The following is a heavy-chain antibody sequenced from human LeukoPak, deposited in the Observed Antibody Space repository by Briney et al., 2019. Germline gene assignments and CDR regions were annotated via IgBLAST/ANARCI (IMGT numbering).Heavy chain of an antibody. Sequence: PGRSLRLSCAASGFTFSSYGMHWVRQAPGKGLEWVAVIWYDGSNKYYADSVKGRFTISRDNSKNTLYLQMNSLRAEDTAVYYCARDWGEVPALDYWGQGTLVTASS. J-gene: IGHJ4*02. CDR1: GFTFSSYG. CDR2: IWYDGSNK. V-gene: IGHV3-33*01. CDR3: ARDWGEVPALDY. D-gene: IGHD2-2*01.